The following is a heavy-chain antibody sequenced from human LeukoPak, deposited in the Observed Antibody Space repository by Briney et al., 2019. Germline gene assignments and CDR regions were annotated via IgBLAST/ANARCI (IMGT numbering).Heavy chain of an antibody. J-gene: IGHJ6*03. D-gene: IGHD3-10*01. Sequence: GGSLRPSCDASGFSLRTYSMNWVRQAPGKGLEWVSSISISSNYTYYADSVKGRFTISRDNSKNTLSLQMNSLRAEDAAVYYCVKFRGIQHYNYHMDVWGKGTTVTVSS. CDR2: ISISSNYT. V-gene: IGHV3-21*04. CDR3: VKFRGIQHYNYHMDV. CDR1: GFSLRTYS.